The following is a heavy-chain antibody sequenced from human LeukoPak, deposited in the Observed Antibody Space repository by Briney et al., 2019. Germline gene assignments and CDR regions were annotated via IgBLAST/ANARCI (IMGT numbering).Heavy chain of an antibody. V-gene: IGHV4-38-2*02. CDR3: ASLYDSSGYEYYLDY. CDR2: IYHSGST. D-gene: IGHD3-22*01. CDR1: GGSISSGYY. J-gene: IGHJ4*02. Sequence: PSETLSLTCTVSGGSISSGYYWGWIRQPPGKGLEWIGSIYHSGSTYYNPSLKSRVTISVDTSKNQFSLKLSSVTAADTAVYYCASLYDSSGYEYYLDYWGQGTLVTVSS.